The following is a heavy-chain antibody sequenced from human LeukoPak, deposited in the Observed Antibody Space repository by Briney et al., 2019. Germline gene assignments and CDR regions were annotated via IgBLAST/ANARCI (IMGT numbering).Heavy chain of an antibody. CDR3: ARLGGNGYCSSTSCYTNWFDP. Sequence: SETLSLTCTVSGGSISSYYWSWIRQPPGKGLEWIGDIYYSGSTNYNPSLKSRVTISVDTSKNQFSLKLSSVTAADTAVYYCARLGGNGYCSSTSCYTNWFDPWGQGTLVTVSS. CDR1: GGSISSYY. D-gene: IGHD2-2*02. CDR2: IYYSGST. J-gene: IGHJ5*02. V-gene: IGHV4-59*12.